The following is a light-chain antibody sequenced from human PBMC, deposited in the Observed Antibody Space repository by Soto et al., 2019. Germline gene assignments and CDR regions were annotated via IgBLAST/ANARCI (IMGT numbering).Light chain of an antibody. CDR3: QQLETCPLT. J-gene: IGKJ5*01. V-gene: IGKV1-13*02. Sequence: AILVTQSPSSLSASVGDTVTITCRASQGISSAFAWYQQKPGKVPRLLIYDVFNLQSGVSSRFSGSGSGTDFTLTISRLQPEDFATYYCQQLETCPLTSGQGTRLEVK. CDR2: DVF. CDR1: QGISSA.